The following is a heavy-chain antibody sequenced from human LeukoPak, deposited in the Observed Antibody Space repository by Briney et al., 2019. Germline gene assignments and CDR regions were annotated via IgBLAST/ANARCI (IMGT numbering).Heavy chain of an antibody. CDR1: GFTFSSYE. Sequence: GGSLRPSCAASGFTFSSYEMNWVRQAPGKGLEWVSYISSSGSTIYYADSVKGRFTISRDNAKNSLYLQMNSLRAEDTAVYYCARERPRIAVARYYFDYWGQGTLVTVSS. V-gene: IGHV3-48*03. D-gene: IGHD6-19*01. J-gene: IGHJ4*02. CDR2: ISSSGSTI. CDR3: ARERPRIAVARYYFDY.